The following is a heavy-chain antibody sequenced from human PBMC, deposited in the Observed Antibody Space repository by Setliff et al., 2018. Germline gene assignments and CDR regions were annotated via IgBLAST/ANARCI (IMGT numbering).Heavy chain of an antibody. CDR2: IEPKSGDA. V-gene: IGHV1-2*02. D-gene: IGHD3-10*01. Sequence: ASVKVSCKTSGYTFTDFYIQWVRQAPGQGLEWMGWIEPKSGDANYAQKLQGRVTMTRDMSVSTAYMELTRLSSDDTAMYYCLFWLAESASDYWGQGTLVTVSS. CDR3: LFWLAESASDY. J-gene: IGHJ4*02. CDR1: GYTFTDFY.